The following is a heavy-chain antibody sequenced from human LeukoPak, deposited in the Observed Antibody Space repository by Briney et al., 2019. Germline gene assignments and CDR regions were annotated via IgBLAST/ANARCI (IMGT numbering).Heavy chain of an antibody. CDR1: GGSFSGYY. J-gene: IGHJ5*02. Sequence: PSETLSLTCAVYGGSFSGYYWSWIRQPPGKGLEWIGEINHSGSTNYNPSLKSRVTISVDTSKDQFSLKLSSVTAADTAVYYCARGWLWITFGGVPPNWFDPWGQGTLVTVSS. CDR3: ARGWLWITFGGVPPNWFDP. CDR2: INHSGST. D-gene: IGHD3-16*01. V-gene: IGHV4-34*01.